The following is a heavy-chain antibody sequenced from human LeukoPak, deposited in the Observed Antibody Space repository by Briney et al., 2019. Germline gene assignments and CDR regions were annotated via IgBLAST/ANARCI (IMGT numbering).Heavy chain of an antibody. V-gene: IGHV7-4-1*02. D-gene: IGHD2-2*01. CDR3: ARALPGCGSTNCYGLET. J-gene: IGHJ5*02. CDR2: INTNTGNP. Sequence: ASVKVSCKASGYTLTSDGMNWVRQAPGQGLEWMGWINTNTGNPTYGRGFTGRFVFSLDTSVNTAYLQISSLQAEDTAVYYCARALPGCGSTNCYGLETWGQGTLVTVSS. CDR1: GYTLTSDG.